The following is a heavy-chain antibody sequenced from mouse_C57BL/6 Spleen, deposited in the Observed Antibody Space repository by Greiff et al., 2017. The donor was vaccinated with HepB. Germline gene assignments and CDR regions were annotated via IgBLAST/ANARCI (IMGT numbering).Heavy chain of an antibody. D-gene: IGHD1-1*01. V-gene: IGHV1-61*01. CDR3: ARDYYGSSYRYFDV. Sequence: QVQLQHPGAELVRPGSSVKLSCKASGYTFTSYWMDWVKQRPGQGLEWIGNIYPSDSETHYNQKFKDKATLTVDKSSSTAYMQLSSLTSEDSAVYYFARDYYGSSYRYFDVWGTGTTVTVSS. CDR2: IYPSDSET. CDR1: GYTFTSYW. J-gene: IGHJ1*03.